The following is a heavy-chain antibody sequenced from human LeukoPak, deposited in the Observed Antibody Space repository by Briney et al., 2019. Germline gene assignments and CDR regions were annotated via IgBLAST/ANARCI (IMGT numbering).Heavy chain of an antibody. CDR1: GFTVSSNY. Sequence: GGSLRLSCAASGFTVSSNYMSWVRQAPGKGLEWVSVIYSGGSTYYADSVKGRFTISRDNSKNTLYLQMNSLRAEDTAVYYCAKGYYYDSSGSDYWGQGTLVTVSS. J-gene: IGHJ4*02. V-gene: IGHV3-66*01. CDR2: IYSGGST. D-gene: IGHD3-22*01. CDR3: AKGYYYDSSGSDY.